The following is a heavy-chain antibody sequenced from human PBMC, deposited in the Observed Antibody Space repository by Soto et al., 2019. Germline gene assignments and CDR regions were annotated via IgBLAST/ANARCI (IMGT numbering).Heavy chain of an antibody. Sequence: GASVKVSCKASGGTFSSYAISWVRQAPGQGLEWMGGIIPIFGTANYAQKFQGRVTITADESTSTAYMELSSLRSEDTAVYYCAGTVVVPAAIPGYYYYYGMDVWGQGTTVTVSS. V-gene: IGHV1-69*13. D-gene: IGHD2-2*02. J-gene: IGHJ6*02. CDR3: AGTVVVPAAIPGYYYYYGMDV. CDR2: IIPIFGTA. CDR1: GGTFSSYA.